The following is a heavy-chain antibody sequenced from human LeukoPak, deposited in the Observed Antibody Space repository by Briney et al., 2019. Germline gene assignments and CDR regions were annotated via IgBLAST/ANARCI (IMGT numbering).Heavy chain of an antibody. V-gene: IGHV4-34*01. J-gene: IGHJ3*02. CDR3: ARDGPEAFDI. CDR2: IYYSGST. Sequence: PSETLSLTCAVYGGSFSGYYWSWIRQPPGKGLEWIGSIYYSGSTYYNPSLKSRVTISVDTSKNQFSLKLSSVTAADTAVYYCARDGPEAFDIWGQGTMVTVSS. CDR1: GGSFSGYY. D-gene: IGHD3-10*01.